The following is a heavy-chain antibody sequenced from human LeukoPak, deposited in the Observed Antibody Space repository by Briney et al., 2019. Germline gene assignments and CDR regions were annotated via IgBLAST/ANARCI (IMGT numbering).Heavy chain of an antibody. CDR2: INPSGGDT. CDR1: GYTLTSYY. V-gene: IGHV1-46*01. CDR3: ARAYTAMVYWFDP. J-gene: IGHJ5*02. Sequence: ASVKVSCKASGYTLTSYYMHWVRQAPGQGLEWMGIINPSGGDTSYAQKFQGRVTMTRDTSTSTVYMELSSLRSEDTAVYYCARAYTAMVYWFDPWGQGTLVTVSS. D-gene: IGHD5-18*01.